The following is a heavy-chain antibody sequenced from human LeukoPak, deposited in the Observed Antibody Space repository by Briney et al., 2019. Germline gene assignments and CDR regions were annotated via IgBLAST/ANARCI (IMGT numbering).Heavy chain of an antibody. J-gene: IGHJ4*02. V-gene: IGHV7-4-1*02. CDR3: AREQTSKGSGWSSVDY. CDR1: GYTFTSYA. D-gene: IGHD6-19*01. CDR2: INTNIGNP. Sequence: GASVKVSCKASGYTFTSYAMNWVRQAPGQGLEWMGWINTNIGNPMYAQAFTGWFVFSVDASVSTAYLQISSLKAEDTAVYYCAREQTSKGSGWSSVDYWGQGTLVTVSS.